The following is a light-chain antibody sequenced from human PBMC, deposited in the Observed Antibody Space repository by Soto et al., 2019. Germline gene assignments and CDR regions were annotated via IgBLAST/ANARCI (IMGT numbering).Light chain of an antibody. CDR1: SSYVGSYNF. V-gene: IGLV2-23*03. CDR3: CSYAGGSTVVV. J-gene: IGLJ2*01. Sequence: QSALTQPASVSGSPGQSITISCTGTSSYVGSYNFVSWYQQHPGKAPKLMIYEGSKRRSGVSNRFSGSKTGNTASLTISGLQAEDEADYYCCSYAGGSTVVVFGGGTKLTVL. CDR2: EGS.